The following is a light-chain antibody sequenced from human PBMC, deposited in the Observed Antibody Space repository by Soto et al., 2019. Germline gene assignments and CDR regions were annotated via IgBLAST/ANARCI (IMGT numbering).Light chain of an antibody. V-gene: IGKV4-1*01. Sequence: DIVMTQSPDSLAVSLGERATINCKSSQSVLYSSNNKNYLAWYQQKPGQPPRLLIYWASTRESGVPDRFSGSGSGTDFTLTISSLRAEDVAVYYCQQYLSPHYTFGQGTKLEVK. CDR1: QSVLYSSNNKNY. CDR3: QQYLSPHYT. CDR2: WAS. J-gene: IGKJ2*01.